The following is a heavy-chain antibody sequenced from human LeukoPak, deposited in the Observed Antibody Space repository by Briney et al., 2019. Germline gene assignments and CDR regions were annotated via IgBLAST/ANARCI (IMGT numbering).Heavy chain of an antibody. J-gene: IGHJ4*02. D-gene: IGHD2-15*01. Sequence: ASVKVSCKASGGTFSSYDINWVRQATGQGLEWMGWMNPNSGNTGYAQKFQGRVTMTRNTSISTAYMELSSLRSEDAAVYYCARGPGGGATWSRMGYWGQGTLVTDSS. CDR3: ARGPGGGATWSRMGY. CDR2: MNPNSGNT. V-gene: IGHV1-8*02. CDR1: GGTFSSYD.